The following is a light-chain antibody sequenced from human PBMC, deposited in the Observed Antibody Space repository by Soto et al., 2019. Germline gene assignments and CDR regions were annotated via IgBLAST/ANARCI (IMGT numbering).Light chain of an antibody. CDR1: QSVSSSY. Sequence: EIVLTQSPGTLSLSPGERATLSCRASQSVSSSYLTWYQQKPRQAPRLLIYGASRRATGMPDSFSGSGSGTDLTLTIRRLEAEDFAVYYCQQYGSSPSWTFGQGNKVEIK. V-gene: IGKV3-20*01. CDR3: QQYGSSPSWT. J-gene: IGKJ1*01. CDR2: GAS.